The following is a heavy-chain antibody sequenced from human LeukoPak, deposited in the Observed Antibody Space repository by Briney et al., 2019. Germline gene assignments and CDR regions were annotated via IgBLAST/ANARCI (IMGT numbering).Heavy chain of an antibody. CDR1: GFTFSVHW. Sequence: PGGSLRLSCAASGFTFSVHWMSWVRQAPGKGLEWVANIKPDGSEKNYVDSVKGRFTISIDNAKNSLYLQMNSLRVEDTAVYWCARELSWSGRDYWGQGTLVTVSS. D-gene: IGHD3-3*01. CDR2: IKPDGSEK. V-gene: IGHV3-7*01. CDR3: ARELSWSGRDY. J-gene: IGHJ4*02.